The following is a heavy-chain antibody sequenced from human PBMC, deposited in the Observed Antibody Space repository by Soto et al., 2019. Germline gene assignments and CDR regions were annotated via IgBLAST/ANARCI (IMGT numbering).Heavy chain of an antibody. CDR1: GYSFTSYW. CDR3: ARLVTYSSSWTDAFDI. D-gene: IGHD6-13*01. J-gene: IGHJ3*02. Sequence: GESLKISCKGSGYSFTSYWIGWVRQMPGKGLEWMGIIYPGDSDTRYSPSFQGQVTISADKSISTAYLQWSSLKASDTAMYYCARLVTYSSSWTDAFDIWGRGTMVTV. CDR2: IYPGDSDT. V-gene: IGHV5-51*01.